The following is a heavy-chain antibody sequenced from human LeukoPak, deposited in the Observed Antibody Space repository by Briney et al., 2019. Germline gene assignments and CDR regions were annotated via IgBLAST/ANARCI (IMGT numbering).Heavy chain of an antibody. D-gene: IGHD5-18*01. CDR1: GFTFDDYA. J-gene: IGHJ4*02. CDR2: ISWNSGSI. V-gene: IGHV3-9*01. Sequence: PGRSLRLSCAASGFTFDDYAMHWVRQAPGKGLEWVSGISWNSGSIGYADSVKGRFTISRDNAKDSLYLQMNSLRAEDTAVYYFSRESRTAAFDYWAQGTLVRVFS. CDR3: SRESRTAAFDY.